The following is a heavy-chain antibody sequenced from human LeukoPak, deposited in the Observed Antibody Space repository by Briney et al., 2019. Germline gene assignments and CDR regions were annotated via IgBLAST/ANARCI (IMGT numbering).Heavy chain of an antibody. V-gene: IGHV4-39*01. CDR1: GGSISSSSYY. J-gene: IGHJ5*02. Sequence: SETLSLTCTVSGGSISSSSYYWGWIRQPPGEGPEWIGSIYYSGSTYYNPSLKSRVTISVDTSKNQFSLKLSSVTAADTAVYYCARHGLLWFGELSWFDPWGQGTLVTVSS. D-gene: IGHD3-10*01. CDR2: IYYSGST. CDR3: ARHGLLWFGELSWFDP.